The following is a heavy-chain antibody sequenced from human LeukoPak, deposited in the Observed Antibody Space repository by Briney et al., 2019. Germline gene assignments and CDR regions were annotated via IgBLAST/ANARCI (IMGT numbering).Heavy chain of an antibody. CDR1: GFAFDDFA. CDR3: SRNGLVDFDY. Sequence: GGSLRLSCTTSGFAFDDFAMSWVRQPAGKGLEWVGFIRRRAYGGAAEYAASVKGRFVISRDDSKGIAYLQMNSLKTEDTAVYYCSRNGLVDFDYWGQGSRVIVSP. CDR2: IRRRAYGGAA. J-gene: IGHJ4*02. V-gene: IGHV3-49*04.